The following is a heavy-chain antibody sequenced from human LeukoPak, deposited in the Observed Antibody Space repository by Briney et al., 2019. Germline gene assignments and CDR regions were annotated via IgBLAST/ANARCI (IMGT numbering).Heavy chain of an antibody. V-gene: IGHV3-30-3*01. CDR3: ARDGYNPLDALDI. CDR2: ISYDGSNK. D-gene: IGHD5-24*01. CDR1: GFTFSSYA. J-gene: IGHJ3*02. Sequence: GGSLRLSCAASGFTFSSYAMHWVRQAPGKGLEWVAVISYDGSNKYYADSVKGRFTISRDNSRNTLYLQMNSLRAEDTAVYYCARDGYNPLDALDIWGQGTMVTVSS.